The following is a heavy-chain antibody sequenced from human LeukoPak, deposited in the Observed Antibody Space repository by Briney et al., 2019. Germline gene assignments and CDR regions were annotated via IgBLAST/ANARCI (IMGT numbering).Heavy chain of an antibody. J-gene: IGHJ4*02. CDR3: ARDIDWNHDY. CDR2: IVPIYDTV. V-gene: IGHV1-69*06. CDR1: GGTFSSYA. Sequence: ASVKVSCKASGGTFSSYAISWVRQAPGQGLEWMGRIVPIYDTVNYAQKFQGRVTITADKSTTTAYMELSSLRSEDTAFYYCARDIDWNHDYWGQGTLVTVSS. D-gene: IGHD1-1*01.